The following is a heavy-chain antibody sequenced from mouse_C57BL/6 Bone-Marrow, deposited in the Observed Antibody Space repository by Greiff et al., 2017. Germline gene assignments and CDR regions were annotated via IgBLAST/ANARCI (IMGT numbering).Heavy chain of an antibody. D-gene: IGHD2-5*01. V-gene: IGHV5-12*01. CDR1: GFTFSDYY. CDR3: ARGAYYSNFAWFAY. Sequence: EVQGVESGGGLVQPGGSLKLSCAASGFTFSDYYMYWVRQTPEKRLEWVAYISNGGGSTYSPDTVKGRFTISRDNAKNTLYLQMSRLTSEDTAMYYCARGAYYSNFAWFAYWGQGTLVTVSA. CDR2: ISNGGGST. J-gene: IGHJ3*01.